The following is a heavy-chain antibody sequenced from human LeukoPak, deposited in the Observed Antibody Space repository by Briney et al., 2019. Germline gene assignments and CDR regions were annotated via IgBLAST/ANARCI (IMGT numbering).Heavy chain of an antibody. Sequence: AASVKVSCKASGYTFTSYDINWVRQAPRQGLEWLGWMNPNNGHTGYAQTFQGRVTMTRDTSISTAYMELRSLRSEDTAVYYCARNLAMTGDFDNWGQGTLVTVSS. CDR2: MNPNNGHT. D-gene: IGHD2-2*01. V-gene: IGHV1-8*01. J-gene: IGHJ4*02. CDR1: GYTFTSYD. CDR3: ARNLAMTGDFDN.